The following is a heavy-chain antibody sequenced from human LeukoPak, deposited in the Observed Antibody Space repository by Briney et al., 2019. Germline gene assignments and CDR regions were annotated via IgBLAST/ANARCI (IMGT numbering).Heavy chain of an antibody. J-gene: IGHJ4*02. CDR3: AKRGIVIRSLFVVGYHKEASYFDS. CDR2: ICYDGSNK. CDR1: GFTFSSYA. V-gene: IGHV3-33*06. Sequence: PGGALRLSCAASGFTFSSYAMSAVRPAPGKGGEGVAVICYDGSNKYYADSVQGRFTISRENPRNTLYLQMNSLRAEDTAVYFCAKRGIVIRSLFVVGYHKEASYFDSWGQGALVTVSS. D-gene: IGHD3-16*01.